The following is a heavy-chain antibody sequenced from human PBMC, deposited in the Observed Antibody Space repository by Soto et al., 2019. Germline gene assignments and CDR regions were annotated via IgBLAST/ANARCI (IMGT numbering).Heavy chain of an antibody. J-gene: IGHJ4*02. D-gene: IGHD6-13*01. Sequence: ESSETLSLTCAVSGDSISSDKWWSWVRQPPGKGLEWIGEVYHSGNTNYNPSLKSRVIISVDKSKNQFSLKLSSVTDADTAMYYCARGERQQQRDYWGEGTLVTGSS. V-gene: IGHV4-4*02. CDR1: GDSISSDKW. CDR2: VYHSGNT. CDR3: ARGERQQQRDY.